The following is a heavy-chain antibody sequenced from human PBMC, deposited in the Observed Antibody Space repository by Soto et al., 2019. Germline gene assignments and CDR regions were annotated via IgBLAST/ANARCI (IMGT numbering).Heavy chain of an antibody. Sequence: ASVKVSCKASGYTFTSYVIILVRPAPGQGLEWMGWISAYNGNTNYAQKLRGRVTMTTDTSTSTAYMDLRSLRSADTAVYYCARYVGFDGCRSRTFYPYYGMDVWGQGTTVTVSS. J-gene: IGHJ6*02. D-gene: IGHD3-9*01. CDR3: ARYVGFDGCRSRTFYPYYGMDV. CDR1: GYTFTSYV. V-gene: IGHV1-18*01. CDR2: ISAYNGNT.